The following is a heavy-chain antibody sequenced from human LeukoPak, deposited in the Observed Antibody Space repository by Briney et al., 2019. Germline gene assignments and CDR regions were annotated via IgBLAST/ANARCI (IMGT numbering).Heavy chain of an antibody. CDR1: GFLLSNHW. J-gene: IGHJ6*02. V-gene: IGHV3-7*03. CDR3: ARNNDMDV. CDR2: MNKDGSEK. D-gene: IGHD1/OR15-1a*01. Sequence: GGSLRLSCAASGFLLSNHWMTWVRQAPGKGPEWVANMNKDGSEKYYVDSVKGRFTISRDTAKNSLYLQMNNLRAEDTALYYCARNNDMDVWGQGTTVTVSS.